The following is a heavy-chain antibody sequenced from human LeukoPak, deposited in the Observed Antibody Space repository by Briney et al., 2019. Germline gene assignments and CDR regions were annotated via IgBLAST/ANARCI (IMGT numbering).Heavy chain of an antibody. D-gene: IGHD1-26*01. CDR3: AREWVVAVGPTNYLDY. V-gene: IGHV3-23*01. J-gene: IGHJ4*02. CDR2: ISGSGDDT. CDR1: GCNFDLYA. Sequence: GGSLRLSCAASGCNFDLYAMTWVRQAPGKGLEGVASISGSGDDTYYAASVRGRFTISRDSSQTKLQMNSLRAEDTAMYYCAREWVVAVGPTNYLDYWGRGALVTVSS.